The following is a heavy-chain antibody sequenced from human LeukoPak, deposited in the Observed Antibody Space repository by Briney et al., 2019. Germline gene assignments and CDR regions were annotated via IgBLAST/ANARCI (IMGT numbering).Heavy chain of an antibody. J-gene: IGHJ4*02. V-gene: IGHV4-59*08. CDR1: GGSISSYY. CDR3: ARRGGSYTFDY. Sequence: SETLSLTCTVSGGSISSYYWTWIRRSPGKGLEWIAYISFSGITNYNPSLKSRVTISIDTSKNQFSLKLTSVTVADTAVYYCARRGGSYTFDYWGQGTLVTVSS. CDR2: ISFSGIT. D-gene: IGHD1-26*01.